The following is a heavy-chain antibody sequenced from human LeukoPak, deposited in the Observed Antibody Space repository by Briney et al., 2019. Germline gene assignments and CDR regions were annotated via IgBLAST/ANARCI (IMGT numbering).Heavy chain of an antibody. J-gene: IGHJ5*02. V-gene: IGHV4-31*03. CDR3: ARGVVAARFWFDP. Sequence: SETLSLTCTVSGGSIGSGDYYWSWIRQHPGKGLEWIGYIYYSGSTYYNPSLKSRLTISGDTSKNQFSLKLTSVTAADTAVYYCARGVVAARFWFDPWGQGTLVTVSS. CDR2: IYYSGST. D-gene: IGHD2-15*01. CDR1: GGSIGSGDYY.